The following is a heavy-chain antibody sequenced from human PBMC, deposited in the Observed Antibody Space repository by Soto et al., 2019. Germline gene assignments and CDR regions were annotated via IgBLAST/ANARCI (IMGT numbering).Heavy chain of an antibody. V-gene: IGHV2-5*02. CDR1: GFSFNTRGVG. CDR2: IYWDNDR. D-gene: IGHD6-19*01. Sequence: QITLKESGPSLIKPTQTLALTCTFSGFSFNTRGVGLAWTRQPPGKTLEWLAVIYWDNDRRYRPSLTDRLSITKDMSTKQVVLTMTNVDPVDTGTYYCAHLVPGPLSFAYWGQGALVTVSS. J-gene: IGHJ4*02. CDR3: AHLVPGPLSFAY.